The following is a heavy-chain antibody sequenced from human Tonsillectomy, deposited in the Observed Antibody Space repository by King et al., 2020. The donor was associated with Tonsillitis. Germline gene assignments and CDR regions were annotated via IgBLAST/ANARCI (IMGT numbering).Heavy chain of an antibody. CDR2: IYYSGST. CDR1: GGSISSSSYY. CDR3: ARVEMASILAFDI. D-gene: IGHD5-24*01. Sequence: QLQESGPGLVKPSETLSLTCTVSGGSISSSSYYWGWIRQPPGKGLEWIGNIYYSGSTYYNPSLKSRVTISVDTSRNQFSLKLSSVTAADTAVYYCARVEMASILAFDIWGQGTMVTVSS. J-gene: IGHJ3*02. V-gene: IGHV4-39*01.